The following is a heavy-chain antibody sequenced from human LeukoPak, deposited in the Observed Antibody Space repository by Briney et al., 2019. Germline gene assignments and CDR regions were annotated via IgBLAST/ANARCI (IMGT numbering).Heavy chain of an antibody. V-gene: IGHV4-59*01. CDR3: TRGDSFDY. J-gene: IGHJ4*02. CDR2: IYYSGST. CDR1: GGSISSSY. Sequence: KPSETLSLTCTVSGGSISSSYGSWIRQPPGKGLEWIGYIYYSGSTNYNPSLKSRVTISVDTSKNQFSLKLTSVTAADTAVYYCTRGDSFDYWGQGNLVTVSS.